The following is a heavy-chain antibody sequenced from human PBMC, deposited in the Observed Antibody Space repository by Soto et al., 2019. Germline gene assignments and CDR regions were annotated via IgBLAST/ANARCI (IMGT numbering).Heavy chain of an antibody. CDR3: ARPRDGDYKNYYYYYMDV. J-gene: IGHJ6*03. CDR1: GFTFSSYS. CDR2: ISSSSSTI. V-gene: IGHV3-48*01. D-gene: IGHD4-17*01. Sequence: EVQLVESGGGLVQPGGSLRLSCAASGFTFSSYSMNWVRQAPGKGLEWVSYISSSSSTIYYADSVKGRFTISRDNAKNSLYLQMNSLRAEDTAVYYCARPRDGDYKNYYYYYMDVWGKGTPVTVSS.